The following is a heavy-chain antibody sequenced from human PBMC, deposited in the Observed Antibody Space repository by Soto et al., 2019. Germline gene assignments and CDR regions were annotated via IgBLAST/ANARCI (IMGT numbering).Heavy chain of an antibody. J-gene: IGHJ4*02. CDR3: ARGPPGAVAGFFDY. CDR2: IYYSGYT. Sequence: SETLSLTCTVSGGSISSSSYYWGWIRQPPGKGLEWIGSIYYSGYTYYNPSLKSRVTISVDKSKNQFSLKLSSVTAADTAVYYCARGPPGAVAGFFDYWGQGTLVTVSS. V-gene: IGHV4-39*07. D-gene: IGHD6-19*01. CDR1: GGSISSSSYY.